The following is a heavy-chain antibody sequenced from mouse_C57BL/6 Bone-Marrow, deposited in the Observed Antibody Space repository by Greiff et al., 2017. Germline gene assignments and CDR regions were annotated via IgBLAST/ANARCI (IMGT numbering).Heavy chain of an antibody. CDR1: GYTFTSYD. CDR3: ARLEFDGSSGDWYFDV. D-gene: IGHD1-1*01. J-gene: IGHJ1*03. V-gene: IGHV1-85*01. Sequence: LQESGPELVKPGASVKLSCKASGYTFTSYDINWVKQRPGQGLEWIGWIYPRDGSTKYNEQFKDKATLTVDTSSSTAYMELHRLTSEDSAVYFCARLEFDGSSGDWYFDVWGTGTTVTVSS. CDR2: IYPRDGST.